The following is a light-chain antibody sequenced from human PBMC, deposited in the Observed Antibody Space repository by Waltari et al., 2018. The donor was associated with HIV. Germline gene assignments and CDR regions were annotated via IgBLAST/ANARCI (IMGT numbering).Light chain of an antibody. Sequence: EIVLTQSPGTLSLSPGERATLSCRASQSVRNNYLAWDQQKPGQAPRLIIYGASTRATGIPDRFSGSGSGTDFTLTISRLEPEDFAVYYCQQYASSPITFGQGTRLEIK. J-gene: IGKJ5*01. CDR3: QQYASSPIT. V-gene: IGKV3-20*01. CDR2: GAS. CDR1: QSVRNNY.